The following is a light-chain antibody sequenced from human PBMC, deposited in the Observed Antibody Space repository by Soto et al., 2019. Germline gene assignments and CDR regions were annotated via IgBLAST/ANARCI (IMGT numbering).Light chain of an antibody. CDR2: EVT. CDR1: RNDVGSYNS. Sequence: ALTQPASVSGSPGQSITISCTGTRNDVGSYNSVSWYQQHPGKAPKLMIYEVTNRPSGVSNRFSASKSGNTASLTISGLQAEDEAGYYCSSYTTSSTYVFGTGTKVTVL. CDR3: SSYTTSSTYV. V-gene: IGLV2-14*01. J-gene: IGLJ1*01.